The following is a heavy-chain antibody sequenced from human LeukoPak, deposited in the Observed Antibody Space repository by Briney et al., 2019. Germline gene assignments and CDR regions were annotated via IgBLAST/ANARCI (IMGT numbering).Heavy chain of an antibody. V-gene: IGHV1-2*02. J-gene: IGHJ4*02. Sequence: GASVKVSCKASVYTFTGYYMHWVRQAPGQGLEWMGWINPNSGGTNYAQKFHGRVTINRHTPLSTAYMELSRLRSDDTAVYYCASHPSHSGYSFVLWLWGQGTLATVSS. CDR2: INPNSGGT. D-gene: IGHD5-12*01. CDR1: VYTFTGYY. CDR3: ASHPSHSGYSFVLWL.